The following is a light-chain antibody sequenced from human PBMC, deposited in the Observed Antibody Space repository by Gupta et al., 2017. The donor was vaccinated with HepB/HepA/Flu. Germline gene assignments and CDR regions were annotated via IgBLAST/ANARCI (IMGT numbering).Light chain of an antibody. CDR3: QQRNSSPRT. CDR2: AAS. J-gene: IGKJ5*01. Sequence: DIQLTQSPSFLSASVGDRVTITCRASQGISSYLAWYQQKPGKAPKLLIYAASTLQSGVPSRFSGSGSGTEFTLTISSRQPEDFATYYCQQRNSSPRTFGQGTXLEIK. CDR1: QGISSY. V-gene: IGKV1-9*01.